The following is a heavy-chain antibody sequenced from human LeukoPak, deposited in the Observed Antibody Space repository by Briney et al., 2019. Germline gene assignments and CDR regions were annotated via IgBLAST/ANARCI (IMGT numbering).Heavy chain of an antibody. Sequence: GGSLRLSCAASGFTFSSYGMSWVRQAPGKGLEWLAVISHDGSNKHYADSVKGRFTISRDNSKNTLYLQMNSLRAEDTAVYYCAKPARTDYADYWGQGTLVTVSS. CDR3: AKPARTDYADY. CDR1: GFTFSSYG. V-gene: IGHV3-30*18. J-gene: IGHJ4*02. D-gene: IGHD1-14*01. CDR2: ISHDGSNK.